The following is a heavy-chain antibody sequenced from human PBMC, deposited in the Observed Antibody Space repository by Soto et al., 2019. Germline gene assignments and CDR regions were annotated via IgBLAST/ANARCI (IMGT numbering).Heavy chain of an antibody. CDR3: ARVMPSGSPFDP. CDR1: GGSISSGGYY. CDR2: IYYSGST. V-gene: IGHV4-31*03. J-gene: IGHJ5*02. Sequence: SETLSLTCTVSGGSISSGGYYWSWIRQHPGKGLEWIGYIYYSGSTYYNPSLKSRVTISVDTSKNQFSLKLSSVTAADTAVYYCARVMPSGSPFDPWGQGTLVTVSS. D-gene: IGHD3-10*01.